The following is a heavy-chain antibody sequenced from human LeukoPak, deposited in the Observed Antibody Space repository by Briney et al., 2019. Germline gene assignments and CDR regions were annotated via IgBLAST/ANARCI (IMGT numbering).Heavy chain of an antibody. D-gene: IGHD3-10*01. Sequence: SETLSLTCTVSGYSISSGYYWGWIRQPPGKGLEWIGEINHSGSTNYNPSLKSRVTISVDTSKNQFSLKLSSVTAADTAVYYCARGGRITMVRGVIAHNWFDPWGQGTLVTVSS. CDR2: INHSGST. CDR3: ARGGRITMVRGVIAHNWFDP. V-gene: IGHV4-38-2*02. J-gene: IGHJ5*02. CDR1: GYSISSGYY.